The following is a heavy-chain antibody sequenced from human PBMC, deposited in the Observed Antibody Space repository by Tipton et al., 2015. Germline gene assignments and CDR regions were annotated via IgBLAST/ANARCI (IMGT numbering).Heavy chain of an antibody. CDR2: ISADDGAT. V-gene: IGHV3-23*01. CDR1: GFTFNNYV. Sequence: GSLRLSCAASGFTFNNYVMTWVRQAPGKGLEWVSVISADDGATYYADSVKGRFTISRDNSKNTLYLQMNSLRAEDTAVYYCAKDAAVVVVAATDYWGQGTLVTVSS. D-gene: IGHD2-15*01. CDR3: AKDAAVVVVAATDY. J-gene: IGHJ4*02.